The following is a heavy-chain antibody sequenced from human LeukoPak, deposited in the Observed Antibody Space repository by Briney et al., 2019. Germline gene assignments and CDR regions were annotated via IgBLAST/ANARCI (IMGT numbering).Heavy chain of an antibody. CDR1: GFTFDSYG. V-gene: IGHV3-20*04. Sequence: PGGSLRLSCATSGFTFDSYGMSWVRNAPGKGLEWVSGINWNGGSRGYADSVKCRFTISRDNAKHSLYLQMNSLRAEDTALYYCARRYDYGDYGFDYWGQGTLVTVSS. CDR2: INWNGGSR. J-gene: IGHJ4*02. D-gene: IGHD4-17*01. CDR3: ARRYDYGDYGFDY.